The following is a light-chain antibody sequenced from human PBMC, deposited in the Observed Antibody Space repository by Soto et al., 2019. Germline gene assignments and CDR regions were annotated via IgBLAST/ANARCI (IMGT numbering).Light chain of an antibody. J-gene: IGKJ5*01. CDR1: QSVSSYS. CDR2: GAS. CDR3: QHYDTSPIT. V-gene: IGKV3-20*01. Sequence: EIVLTQSPGTLSLSPGERATLSCRASQSVSSYSLAWYQQKPGQAPRLLIGGASSRATGIPDRFSGSGSGTDFTLTISRLEPEDFAVYYCQHYDTSPITFGQGTRLEIK.